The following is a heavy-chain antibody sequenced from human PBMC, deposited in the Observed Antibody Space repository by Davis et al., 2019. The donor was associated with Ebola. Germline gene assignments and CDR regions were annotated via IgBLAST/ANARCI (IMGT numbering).Heavy chain of an antibody. J-gene: IGHJ4*02. D-gene: IGHD3-22*01. V-gene: IGHV3-53*04. CDR3: AKDRVLTIITMIVVEYYFDY. Sequence: GGSLRPSFPASGFTVSSNYMSWSPQPPAKVLPWFPVIYSLGITYSADSVKGRVTISRHNSKNTLYLQMNSLRAEETAVYYCAKDRVLTIITMIVVEYYFDYWGQGTLVTVSS. CDR2: IYSLGIT. CDR1: GFTVSSNY.